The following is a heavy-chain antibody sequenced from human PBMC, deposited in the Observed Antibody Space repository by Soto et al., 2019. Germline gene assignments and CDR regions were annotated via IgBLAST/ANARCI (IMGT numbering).Heavy chain of an antibody. D-gene: IGHD1-26*01. CDR3: ALGRTGSNGYYWA. V-gene: IGHV1-69*02. CDR1: GNTLNTDT. Sequence: QVQLVQSGAEVKKPGSSVKVSCKPSGNTLNTDTVTWLRQAPGQGLEWMGRIIPVIGVGTYAQKFQDRVTXTXDXXTTTVYMEVTSLTSEDTATYYCALGRTGSNGYYWAWGQGTQVTVS. J-gene: IGHJ5*02. CDR2: IIPVIGVG.